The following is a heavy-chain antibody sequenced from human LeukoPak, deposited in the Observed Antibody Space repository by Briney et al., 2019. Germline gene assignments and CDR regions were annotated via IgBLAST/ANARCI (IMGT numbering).Heavy chain of an antibody. D-gene: IGHD2-2*01. J-gene: IGHJ5*02. CDR3: AKVGTITGYCSSTSCLNWFDP. CDR1: GFTFSSYA. Sequence: PGGSLRLSCAASGFTFSSYAMSWVRQAPGKGLEWVSAISGSGGSTYYADSVKGRFTISRDNSKNTLYLQMNSLRAEDTAVYYCAKVGTITGYCSSTSCLNWFDPWGQGTLVTVSS. V-gene: IGHV3-23*01. CDR2: ISGSGGST.